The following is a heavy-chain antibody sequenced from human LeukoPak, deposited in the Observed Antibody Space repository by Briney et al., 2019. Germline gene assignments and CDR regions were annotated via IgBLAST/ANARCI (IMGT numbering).Heavy chain of an antibody. CDR1: GGSISSGSYY. Sequence: SQTLSLTCTVSGGSISSGSYYWSWIRQPAGKGLEWIGRIYTSGSTNYNPSLKSRVTISVDTSKTQFSLKLSSVTAADTAVYYCAREGDYDLCSGSNFDYWGQGTLVTVSS. J-gene: IGHJ4*02. V-gene: IGHV4-61*02. D-gene: IGHD3-3*01. CDR2: IYTSGST. CDR3: AREGDYDLCSGSNFDY.